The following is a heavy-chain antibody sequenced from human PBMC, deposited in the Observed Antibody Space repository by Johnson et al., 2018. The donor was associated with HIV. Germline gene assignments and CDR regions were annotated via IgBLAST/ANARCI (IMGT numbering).Heavy chain of an antibody. Sequence: HVQLVESGGGLVQPGGSLRLSCGASGFTFSRYWMSWVRQAPGKGLEWVAVISYDGNNTYNADSVKGRFTISRDNSKNTLYLQMNSLRAGDTAVYYCARGAGYNFWSGYYAGRNAFDIWGQGTMVTVSS. J-gene: IGHJ3*02. CDR1: GFTFSRYW. CDR3: ARGAGYNFWSGYYAGRNAFDI. CDR2: ISYDGNNT. D-gene: IGHD3-3*01. V-gene: IGHV3-30*14.